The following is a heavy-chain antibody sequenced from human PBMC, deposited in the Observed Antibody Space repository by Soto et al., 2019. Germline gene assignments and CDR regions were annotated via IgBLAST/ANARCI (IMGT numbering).Heavy chain of an antibody. V-gene: IGHV1-69*13. D-gene: IGHD3-22*01. J-gene: IGHJ4*02. Sequence: SVTVSCKASGGTFSSYAIIWVRQAPGQGLEWMGGIIPIFGTANYAQKFQGRVTITADESTSTAYMELSSLRSEDTAVYYCARDYYYDSSGVTTSDYWGQGTLVTVSS. CDR3: ARDYYYDSSGVTTSDY. CDR1: GGTFSSYA. CDR2: IIPIFGTA.